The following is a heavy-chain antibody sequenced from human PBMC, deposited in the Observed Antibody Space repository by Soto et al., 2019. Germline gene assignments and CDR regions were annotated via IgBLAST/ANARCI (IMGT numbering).Heavy chain of an antibody. CDR2: ISAYSGST. V-gene: IGHV1-18*01. CDR3: ATGLAYSSSWYVDY. D-gene: IGHD6-13*01. Sequence: ASVKVSCKASGYTFTTYGISWVRQAPGQGLGWMGWISAYSGSTKFAQKLQGRVTMTTDTSTTTAYMELRSLRSEDTAVYYCATGLAYSSSWYVDYWGQGTLVTVSS. J-gene: IGHJ4*02. CDR1: GYTFTTYG.